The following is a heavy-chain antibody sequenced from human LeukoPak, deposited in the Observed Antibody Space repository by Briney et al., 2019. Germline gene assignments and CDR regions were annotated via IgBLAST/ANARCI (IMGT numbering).Heavy chain of an antibody. Sequence: SQTLSLTCTVSGCSISSGGYYWSWLRQPPGKGLEWIGYIYHSGSTYYNPSLKSRVTISVDTTKNQFSLRLSSVTAADTAVYYCARGGLPAAVDNWFDPWGQGTLVTVSS. CDR3: ARGGLPAAVDNWFDP. J-gene: IGHJ5*02. CDR2: IYHSGST. V-gene: IGHV4-30-2*01. D-gene: IGHD2-2*01. CDR1: GCSISSGGYY.